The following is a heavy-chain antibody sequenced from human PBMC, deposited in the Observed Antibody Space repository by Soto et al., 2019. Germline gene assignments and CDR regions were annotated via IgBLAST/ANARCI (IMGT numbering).Heavy chain of an antibody. CDR1: GYTFTSYG. J-gene: IGHJ5*02. D-gene: IGHD2-2*01. V-gene: IGHV1-18*01. Sequence: ASVKVSCKASGYTFTSYGISWVRQAPGQGLEWMGWISAYNGNTNYAQKLQGRVTMTTDTSTSTAYMELRSLRSDDTAVYYCARDLWDIVVVPAAMDWFDPWGQGTLVTVSS. CDR2: ISAYNGNT. CDR3: ARDLWDIVVVPAAMDWFDP.